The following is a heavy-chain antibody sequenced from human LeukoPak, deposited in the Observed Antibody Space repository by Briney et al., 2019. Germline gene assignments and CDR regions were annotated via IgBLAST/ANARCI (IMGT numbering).Heavy chain of an antibody. CDR3: ARDPISSGYYFTYNWFDP. D-gene: IGHD3-22*01. CDR1: GYTFTGYY. Sequence: GASVKVSCKASGYTFTGYYMHWVRQAPGQGLEWMGWINPNSGGTNYAQKFRGRVTMTRDTSIRTAYMELSRLRSDDTAVYYCARDPISSGYYFTYNWFDPWGQGTLVTVSS. V-gene: IGHV1-2*02. CDR2: INPNSGGT. J-gene: IGHJ5*02.